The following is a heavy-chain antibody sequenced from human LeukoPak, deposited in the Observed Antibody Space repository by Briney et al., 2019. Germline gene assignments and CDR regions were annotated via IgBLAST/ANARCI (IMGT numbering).Heavy chain of an antibody. J-gene: IGHJ4*02. D-gene: IGHD3-22*01. Sequence: PGGSLRLSCAASGFTLSSNYMSWVRQAPGKGLEWVSVIYSDGRTYYADSVKGRFTISRDNSKNTLYLQMNSLRAEDTAVYYCARAPGGTQASSGYFDYWGQGTLVTVSS. CDR1: GFTLSSNY. CDR2: IYSDGRT. V-gene: IGHV3-53*01. CDR3: ARAPGGTQASSGYFDY.